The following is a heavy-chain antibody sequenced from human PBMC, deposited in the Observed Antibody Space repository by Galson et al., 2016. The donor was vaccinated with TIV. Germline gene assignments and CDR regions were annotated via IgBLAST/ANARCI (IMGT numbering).Heavy chain of an antibody. CDR2: ITGSGGST. CDR1: GFNFRNYA. CDR3: VKEPFSTVLYGFDN. Sequence: SLRLSCAASGFNFRNYAMDWVRQPPGKGLEWVSGITGSGGSTDYGVSVKGRFIVSRDNSKNTLYLQLNSLRADDTAVYYCVKEPFSTVLYGFDNWGQGTTVTVSS. V-gene: IGHV3-23*01. D-gene: IGHD2-8*02. J-gene: IGHJ6*02.